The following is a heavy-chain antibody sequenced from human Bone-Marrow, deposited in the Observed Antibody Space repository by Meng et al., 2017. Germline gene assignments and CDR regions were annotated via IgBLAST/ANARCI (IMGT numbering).Heavy chain of an antibody. J-gene: IGHJ4*02. Sequence: ASVKVSCKASGYTFTSYDINWVRQDTGQGLEWMGWMNPNSGNTGYAQKFQGRVTMTRNTSISTAYMELGSLRSEDTAVYYCARGVLLERGKMGWGQGTLVTVSS. D-gene: IGHD7-27*01. CDR2: MNPNSGNT. V-gene: IGHV1-8*01. CDR1: GYTFTSYD. CDR3: ARGVLLERGKMG.